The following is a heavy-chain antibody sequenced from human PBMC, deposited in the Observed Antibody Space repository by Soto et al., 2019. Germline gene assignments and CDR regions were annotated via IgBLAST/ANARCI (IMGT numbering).Heavy chain of an antibody. CDR3: ARELNTESSDYYSCAF. V-gene: IGHV1-18*01. CDR2: VSTNDDRT. D-gene: IGHD3-22*01. Sequence: QVQMVQSGPEVKMPGASVKVSCKTSGYTFTAYGLAWLRQAPGQRPEWMGWVSTNDDRTNYARKFQGRVTMTTDRSTTSTPMERRSLGTDDTDFYACARELNTESSDYYSCAFWGQGTLVTVSS. J-gene: IGHJ1*01. CDR1: GYTFTAYG.